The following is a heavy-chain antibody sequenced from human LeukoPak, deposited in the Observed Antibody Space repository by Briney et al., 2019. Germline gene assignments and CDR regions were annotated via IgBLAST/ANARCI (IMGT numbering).Heavy chain of an antibody. J-gene: IGHJ4*02. Sequence: GGSLRLSCAASGFTFSSYWMSWVRQAPGKGLEWVANIKQDGSKKSYVDSVKGRFTISRDNAKNSLYLQMNSLRAEDTAIYYCTRVGYIDEGIDYWGQGTLVTVSS. CDR2: IKQDGSKK. V-gene: IGHV3-7*04. D-gene: IGHD5-24*01. CDR1: GFTFSSYW. CDR3: TRVGYIDEGIDY.